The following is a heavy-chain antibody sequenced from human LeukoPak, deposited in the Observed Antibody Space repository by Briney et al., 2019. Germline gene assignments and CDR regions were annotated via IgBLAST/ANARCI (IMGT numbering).Heavy chain of an antibody. Sequence: GGSLRLSCAASGFTFSSDVMSWVRQAPGKGLEWVSGISGSATTTTYADSVKGRFTISRDNSENTVFLQMNSLRAEDTAVYYCARRGAMSRAFDIWGLGTMVTVSS. J-gene: IGHJ3*02. D-gene: IGHD2-2*01. CDR1: GFTFSSDV. CDR3: ARRGAMSRAFDI. V-gene: IGHV3-23*01. CDR2: ISGSATTT.